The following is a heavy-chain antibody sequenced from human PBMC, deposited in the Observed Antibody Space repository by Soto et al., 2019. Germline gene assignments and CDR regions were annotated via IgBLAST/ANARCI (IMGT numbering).Heavy chain of an antibody. Sequence: EVQLVESGGGLVQPGGSLRLSCAASGFPFSSYAMHWVRQAPGKGLEYVSAISSNGGSTYYSNSVKGRFTISRDNSKNTLYLQMGNLRTDDMAVYCCARGGGPMVRGGRQFDYWGQGTLVTVSS. D-gene: IGHD3-10*01. CDR1: GFPFSSYA. CDR2: ISSNGGST. J-gene: IGHJ4*02. CDR3: ARGGGPMVRGGRQFDY. V-gene: IGHV3-64*01.